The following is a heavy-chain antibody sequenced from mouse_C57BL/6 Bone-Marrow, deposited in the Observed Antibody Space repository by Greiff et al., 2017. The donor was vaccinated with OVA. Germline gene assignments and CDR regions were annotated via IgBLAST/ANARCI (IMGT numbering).Heavy chain of an antibody. J-gene: IGHJ4*01. D-gene: IGHD1-2*01. CDR2: IDPSDSYT. CDR1: GYTFTSYW. CDR3: ARDYYGPYAMDY. Sequence: QVQLQQPGAELVKPGASVKLSCKASGYTFTSYWMQWVKQRPGQGLEWIGEIDPSDSYTNYNQKFKGKATLTVDKSSSTAYMQLSSLTSEDSAVYYCARDYYGPYAMDYWGQGTSVTVSS. V-gene: IGHV1-50*01.